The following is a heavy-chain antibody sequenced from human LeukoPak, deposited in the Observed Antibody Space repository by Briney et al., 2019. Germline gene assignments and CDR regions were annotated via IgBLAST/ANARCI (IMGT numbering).Heavy chain of an antibody. J-gene: IGHJ4*02. CDR2: IASDGSST. D-gene: IGHD3-16*01. V-gene: IGHV3-74*01. CDR1: GFTFSSYW. CDR3: AKGGWGTVLDY. Sequence: GGSLRLSCADSGFTFSSYWMNWVRQAPGKGLVWVSRIASDGSSTTYADSVKGRFSISRDNAKNTLYLQLNSLRAEDTAVYYCAKGGWGTVLDYWGQGTLVTVSP.